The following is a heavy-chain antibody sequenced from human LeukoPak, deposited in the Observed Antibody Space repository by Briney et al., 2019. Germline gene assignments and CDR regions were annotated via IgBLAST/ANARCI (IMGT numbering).Heavy chain of an antibody. CDR2: IKSKGDGETT. V-gene: IGHV3-15*01. CDR3: TTDLGITMIRGVIVY. D-gene: IGHD3-10*01. J-gene: IGHJ4*02. Sequence: GGSLRLSCADSGLSFTNAWMSWVRQAPGKGLEWVGRIKSKGDGETTDYAAPVKGRFTMSRDDSKGMLYLYMNSLKTEDTAVYYCTTDLGITMIRGVIVYWGRGTLSPSPQ. CDR1: GLSFTNAW.